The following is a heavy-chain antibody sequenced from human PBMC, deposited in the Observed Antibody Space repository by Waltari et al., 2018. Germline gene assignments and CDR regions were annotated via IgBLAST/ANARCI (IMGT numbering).Heavy chain of an antibody. V-gene: IGHV3-74*01. D-gene: IGHD3-22*01. Sequence: EVQLVESGGGSVQPGGSLILSCAASGFTFSTYIRHWVRQAPGEGLVWVSRIRSDGGTTRYADSVKGRFTISRDNAKNTLYLEMNSLRVEDTAMYYCARDYNYKVDYWGQGVLVTVSS. J-gene: IGHJ4*02. CDR3: ARDYNYKVDY. CDR1: GFTFSTYI. CDR2: IRSDGGTT.